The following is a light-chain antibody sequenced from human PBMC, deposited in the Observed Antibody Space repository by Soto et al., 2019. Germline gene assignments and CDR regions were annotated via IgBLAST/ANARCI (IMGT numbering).Light chain of an antibody. CDR1: QDINIY. CDR2: DAS. CDR3: QEYDILPIT. V-gene: IGKV1-33*01. J-gene: IGKJ5*01. Sequence: DIQMTQSPSSLFASVGDRVTVTFQPTQDINIYLSWYQPKPVKAPNLLIYDASNLEIGVPSRFSGSGSGTHFTFTISSLQTEDIGTYYCQEYDILPITFGRGTRL.